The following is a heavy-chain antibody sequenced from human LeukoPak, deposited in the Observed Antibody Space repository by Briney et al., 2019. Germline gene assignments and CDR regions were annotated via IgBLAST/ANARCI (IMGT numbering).Heavy chain of an antibody. CDR2: IYYSGST. D-gene: IGHD1-26*01. V-gene: IGHV4-59*01. Sequence: PSETLSLTCTVSGGSISSYYWSWIRQPPGKGLEWIGYIYYSGSTNYNPSLKSRVTISVDTSKNQFSLKLSSVTAADTAVYYCARVVGATIARFSPYYMDVWGKGTTVTISS. J-gene: IGHJ6*03. CDR3: ARVVGATIARFSPYYMDV. CDR1: GGSISSYY.